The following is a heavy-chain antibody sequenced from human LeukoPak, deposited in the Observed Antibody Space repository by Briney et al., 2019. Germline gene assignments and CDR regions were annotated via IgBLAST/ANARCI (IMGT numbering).Heavy chain of an antibody. CDR3: ARDRIGSSWDFDY. Sequence: SETLSLTCTVSGGSISSYYRSWIRQPPGKGLEWIGYIYYSGSTNYNPSLKSRVTISVDTSKNQFSLKLSSVTAADTAVYYCARDRIGSSWDFDYWGQGTLVTVSS. D-gene: IGHD6-13*01. J-gene: IGHJ4*02. CDR1: GGSISSYY. V-gene: IGHV4-59*01. CDR2: IYYSGST.